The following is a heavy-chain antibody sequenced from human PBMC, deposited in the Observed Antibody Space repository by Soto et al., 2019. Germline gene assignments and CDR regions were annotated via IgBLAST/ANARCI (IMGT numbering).Heavy chain of an antibody. V-gene: IGHV1-18*01. CDR1: GYTFTSYF. CDR3: ARDLPPSDY. Sequence: QVQLVQSGAEVKKPGASVKVSCKASGYTFTSYFISWVRQAPGQGLEWMGWISAYNGNTNYVQKLQGRVTMTTDTXXXXXXXXXXSXXXXXXXVYYCARDLPPSDYWGQGTLVTVSS. D-gene: IGHD3-10*01. CDR2: ISAYNGNT. J-gene: IGHJ4*02.